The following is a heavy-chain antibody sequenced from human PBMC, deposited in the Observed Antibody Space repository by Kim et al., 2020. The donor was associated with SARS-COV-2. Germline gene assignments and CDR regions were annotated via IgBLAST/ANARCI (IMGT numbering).Heavy chain of an antibody. V-gene: IGHV1-69*04. D-gene: IGHD6-13*01. Sequence: SVKVSCKASGRTFSSYAISWVRQAPGQGLEWMGRIIPILGIANYAQKFQGRVTITADKSTSTAYMALRSLRSEDTAVYYCARAEVELGTYYYYYGMDVWGQGTTVTVSS. J-gene: IGHJ6*02. CDR2: IIPILGIA. CDR1: GRTFSSYA. CDR3: ARAEVELGTYYYYYGMDV.